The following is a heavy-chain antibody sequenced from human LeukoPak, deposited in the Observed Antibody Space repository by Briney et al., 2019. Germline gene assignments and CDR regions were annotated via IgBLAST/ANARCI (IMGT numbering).Heavy chain of an antibody. CDR3: ARDDSSGFLIDY. CDR2: INPNSGGT. V-gene: IGHV1-2*02. J-gene: IGHJ4*02. D-gene: IGHD3-22*01. CDR1: GYTFTGYD. Sequence: ASVKVSCKASGYTFTGYDMHWVRQAPGQGLEWMGWINPNSGGTNYAQKFQGRVTMTRDTSISTAYMELSRLRSDDTAVYYCARDDSSGFLIDYWGQGTLVTVSS.